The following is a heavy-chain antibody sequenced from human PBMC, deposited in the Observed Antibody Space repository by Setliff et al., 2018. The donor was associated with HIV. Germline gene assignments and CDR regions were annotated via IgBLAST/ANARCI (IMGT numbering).Heavy chain of an antibody. D-gene: IGHD3-3*02. CDR3: VKDGSPSGLYYHYIDV. CDR1: GFTFSKYA. Sequence: PGGSLRLSCAASGFTFSKYAMSWVRQAPGKGLEWVSGISWNGDLTACAEFTKGRFTISRDNARKTLYLQINSLTAGDTALYYCVKDGSPSGLYYHYIDVWGKGTTVTVSS. J-gene: IGHJ6*03. CDR2: ISWNGDLT. V-gene: IGHV3-23*01.